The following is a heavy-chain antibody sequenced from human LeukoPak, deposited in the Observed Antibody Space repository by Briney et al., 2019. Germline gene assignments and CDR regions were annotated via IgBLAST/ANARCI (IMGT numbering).Heavy chain of an antibody. CDR2: ISASGGSA. V-gene: IGHV3-23*01. J-gene: IGHJ4*02. CDR3: AKDQGY. CDR1: GFTFSNFP. Sequence: GGSLRLSCAASGFTFSNFPMSWVRQAPGKGLEWVSAISASGGSAYYADSVKGRFTISRDNSKNTLYLQMTGLRVEDTAVYYCAKDQGYWGQGTLVTVSS.